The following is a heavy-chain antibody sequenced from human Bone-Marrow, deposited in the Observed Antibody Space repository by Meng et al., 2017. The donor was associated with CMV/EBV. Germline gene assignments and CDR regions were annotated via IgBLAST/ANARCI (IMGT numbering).Heavy chain of an antibody. D-gene: IGHD4-23*01. CDR2: ISYDGSNK. J-gene: IGHJ4*02. Sequence: GESLKISCAASGFTFSSYAMHWVRQAPGKGLEWVAVISYDGSNKYYADSVKGLFTISRDNSKNTLYLQMNSLRAEDTAVYYCARESLLSPVALDYWGQGTLVTVSS. V-gene: IGHV3-30-3*01. CDR1: GFTFSSYA. CDR3: ARESLLSPVALDY.